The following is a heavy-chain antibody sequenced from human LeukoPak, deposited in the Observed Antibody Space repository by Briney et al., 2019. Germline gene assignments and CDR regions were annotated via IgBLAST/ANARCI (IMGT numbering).Heavy chain of an antibody. D-gene: IGHD2-15*01. Sequence: SETLSLTCTVSGHSIGRFYWSWIRQPARKGLEWIGNIYYSGNTNYNPSLKTRVTISVDTSKNQFSLKLTSVTAADTAIYYCARPARYCSGGSCWDSWGQGTLVTVSS. CDR1: GHSIGRFY. J-gene: IGHJ4*02. CDR3: ARPARYCSGGSCWDS. V-gene: IGHV4-59*01. CDR2: IYYSGNT.